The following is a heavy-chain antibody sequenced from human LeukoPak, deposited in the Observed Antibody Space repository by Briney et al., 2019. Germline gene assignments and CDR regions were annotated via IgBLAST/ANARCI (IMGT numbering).Heavy chain of an antibody. CDR3: ARVTEWMQPTREDWFDP. J-gene: IGHJ5*02. D-gene: IGHD5-18*01. Sequence: GASVKVSCKASGYTFTGYYMHWVRQAPGQGLEWMGWINPNSGGTNYAQKFQGRVILTRDTSISTAYMELSRLRSDDTAIYYCARVTEWMQPTREDWFDPWGQGTLVTVSS. CDR2: INPNSGGT. V-gene: IGHV1-2*02. CDR1: GYTFTGYY.